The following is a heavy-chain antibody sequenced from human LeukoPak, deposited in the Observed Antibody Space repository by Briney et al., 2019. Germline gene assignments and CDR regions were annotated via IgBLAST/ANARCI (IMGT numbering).Heavy chain of an antibody. CDR1: GYTFTGYY. CDR3: ARNSITMVRGVIHYYMDV. V-gene: IGHV1-2*02. CDR2: INPNSGGT. J-gene: IGHJ6*03. Sequence: ASVKVSCKASGYTFTGYYMHWVRQAPGQGLEWMGWINPNSGGTNYAQKFQDRVTMTRDTSITTAYMDMSRLRSDDTAVYYCARNSITMVRGVIHYYMDVWGKGTTVTVSS. D-gene: IGHD3-10*01.